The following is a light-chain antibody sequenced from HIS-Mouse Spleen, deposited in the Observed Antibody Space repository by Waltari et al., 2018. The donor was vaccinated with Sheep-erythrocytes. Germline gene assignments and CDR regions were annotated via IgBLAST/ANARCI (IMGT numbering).Light chain of an antibody. CDR3: SSYAGSNNWV. CDR1: SSDVGVYNY. CDR2: EVS. Sequence: QSALTQPPSASGSPGQSVTISCTGTSSDVGVYNYVSWYQQHPRKAPKLLIYEVSKRPEGVPDRVSGSKAGNTASLTVSGLQAEDEADYYCSSYAGSNNWVFGGGTKLTVL. V-gene: IGLV2-8*01. J-gene: IGLJ3*02.